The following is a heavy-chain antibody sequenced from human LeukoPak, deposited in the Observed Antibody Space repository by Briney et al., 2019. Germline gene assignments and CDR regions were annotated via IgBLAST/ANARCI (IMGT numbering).Heavy chain of an antibody. Sequence: SETLSLTCTVSGXSISSSNYYWGWIRQPPGKGLEWLGSIYYGGSTYYNPSLKSRVTISVDTSKNQFSLKLSSVTAADTAVYYCARQFGSSYGAFDIWGQGTMVTVSS. CDR2: IYYGGST. CDR1: GXSISSSNYY. J-gene: IGHJ3*02. D-gene: IGHD3-10*01. V-gene: IGHV4-39*01. CDR3: ARQFGSSYGAFDI.